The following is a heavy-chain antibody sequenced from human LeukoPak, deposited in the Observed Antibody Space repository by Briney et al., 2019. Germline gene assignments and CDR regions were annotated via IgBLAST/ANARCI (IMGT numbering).Heavy chain of an antibody. V-gene: IGHV1-18*01. CDR1: GYTFDSHG. CDR3: TGEQGGNFDS. CDR2: INGYNGQT. J-gene: IGHJ4*02. D-gene: IGHD3-16*01. Sequence: ASVKVSCKTSGYTFDSHGFSWVRQAHGQGLEWMGWINGYNGQTNYAQKVQGRGTVTTDTSTSTSYMELRSLRSDDTAVYYCTGEQGGNFDSWGQGTLVTVSS.